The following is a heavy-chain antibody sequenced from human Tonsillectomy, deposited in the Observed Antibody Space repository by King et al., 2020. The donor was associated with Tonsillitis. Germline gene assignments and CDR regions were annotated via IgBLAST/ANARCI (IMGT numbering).Heavy chain of an antibody. CDR3: ARDYYDFWSGYLSYMDV. Sequence: VQLVESGGGLVKPGGSLRLSCAASGFTFSSYSMNWVRQAPGKGLEWVSSISSSSSYIYYADSVKGRFTISRDNAKNSLYLQMNSLRAEDTAVYYCARDYYDFWSGYLSYMDVWGKGTTVTVSS. J-gene: IGHJ6*03. D-gene: IGHD3-3*01. CDR1: GFTFSSYS. CDR2: ISSSSSYI. V-gene: IGHV3-21*01.